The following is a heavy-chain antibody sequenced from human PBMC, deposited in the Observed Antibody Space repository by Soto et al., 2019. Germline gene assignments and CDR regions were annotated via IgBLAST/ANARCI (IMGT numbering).Heavy chain of an antibody. CDR3: ARALQGGYYGMDV. Sequence: QVQLGDSGGGLVKPGGSRRLSCAASGFTFSDYFMSWIRQAPGQGLEWISYISSSGSTMYYADSVKGRFTISRDNAKNSLFLQMNSLRAEDTAVYYCARALQGGYYGMDVWGQGTTVTVSS. J-gene: IGHJ6*02. V-gene: IGHV3-11*01. CDR1: GFTFSDYF. D-gene: IGHD4-4*01. CDR2: ISSSGSTM.